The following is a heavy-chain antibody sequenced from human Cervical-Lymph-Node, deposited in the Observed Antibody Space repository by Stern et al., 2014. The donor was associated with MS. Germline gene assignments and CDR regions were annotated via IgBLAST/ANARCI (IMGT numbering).Heavy chain of an antibody. V-gene: IGHV1-69*09. CDR1: GGLLNSYA. D-gene: IGHD4-17*01. CDR2: IIPIIGVP. CDR3: AKGEGDYGEADALDL. J-gene: IGHJ3*01. Sequence: QVQLVQSGAEVRKPGSSVKVSCKPSGGLLNSYAFSWVRQAPGQGLQWMGRIIPIIGVPSYAQQFQGRLTIAANKSTTTVYMELSSLTSEDTAVYFCAKGEGDYGEADALDLWGPGTMVSVSS.